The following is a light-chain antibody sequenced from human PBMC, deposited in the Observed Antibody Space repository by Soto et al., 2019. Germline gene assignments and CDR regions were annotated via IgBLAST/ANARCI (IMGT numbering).Light chain of an antibody. CDR1: QSVSTN. CDR3: QQYTNWPPIT. CDR2: GAS. Sequence: EIVMTQSPSTLSLSPGERVPLSCRASQSVSTNVAWYQQKPGQAPRLLIYGASTRATGIPARFSGSGSGTEFTFTISSLQSEDFAVYYCQQYTNWPPITFGQGTRLEIK. V-gene: IGKV3-15*01. J-gene: IGKJ5*01.